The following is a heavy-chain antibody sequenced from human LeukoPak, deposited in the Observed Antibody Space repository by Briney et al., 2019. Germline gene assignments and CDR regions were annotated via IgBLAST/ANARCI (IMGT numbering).Heavy chain of an antibody. CDR3: ARDPSYSSSWVDY. V-gene: IGHV3-11*01. J-gene: IGHJ4*02. Sequence: PGGSLRLSCAASHFTFTNRWMNWVRQAPGKGLEWVSYISSSGSTIYYADSVKGRFTISRDNAKNSLYLQMNSLRAEDTAVYYCARDPSYSSSWVDYWGQGTLVTVSS. CDR2: ISSSGSTI. D-gene: IGHD6-13*01. CDR1: HFTFTNRW.